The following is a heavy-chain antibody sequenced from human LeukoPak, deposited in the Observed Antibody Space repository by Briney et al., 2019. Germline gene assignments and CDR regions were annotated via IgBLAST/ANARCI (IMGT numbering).Heavy chain of an antibody. D-gene: IGHD6-19*01. CDR1: GFTFSSYA. Sequence: GGSLRLSCAASGFTFSSYAMSWVRQAPGKGLEWVSAISGSGGSTYYADSVKGRFTISRDNSKNTLYLQMNSLRAEDTAVYYCAKTPKYSSGWIKSYYYGMDVWGQGTTVTVSS. CDR3: AKTPKYSSGWIKSYYYGMDV. J-gene: IGHJ6*02. CDR2: ISGSGGST. V-gene: IGHV3-23*01.